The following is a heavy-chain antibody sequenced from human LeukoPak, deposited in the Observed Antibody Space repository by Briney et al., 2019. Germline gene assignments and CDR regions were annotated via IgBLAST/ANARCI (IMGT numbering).Heavy chain of an antibody. J-gene: IGHJ4*02. CDR1: GFTFSDYY. V-gene: IGHV3-11*04. Sequence: GGSLRLSCAASGFTFSDYYMSWIRQAPGKGLEWVAYIGSSSSTKYQAKSMKGRISISRDNAKNSLFLQMSSLRVEDTAVYYCARERETFGIIDSWGQGTLVAVSS. D-gene: IGHD1-14*01. CDR2: IGSSSSTK. CDR3: ARERETFGIIDS.